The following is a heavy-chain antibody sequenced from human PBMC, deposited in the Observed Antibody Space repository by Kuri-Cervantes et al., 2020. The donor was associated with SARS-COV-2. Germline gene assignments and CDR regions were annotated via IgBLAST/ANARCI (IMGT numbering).Heavy chain of an antibody. Sequence: GESLKISCAASRFTFSSCVMSWVRQAPGKGLEWVSAISGSGSETYYADSVKGRFTISRDNSKNTLYLQMNSLRAEDTAVYYCAKSVGDFWSGYPEAHYYYGMDVWGQGTTVTVSS. CDR1: RFTFSSCV. CDR2: ISGSGSET. D-gene: IGHD3-3*01. J-gene: IGHJ6*02. V-gene: IGHV3-23*01. CDR3: AKSVGDFWSGYPEAHYYYGMDV.